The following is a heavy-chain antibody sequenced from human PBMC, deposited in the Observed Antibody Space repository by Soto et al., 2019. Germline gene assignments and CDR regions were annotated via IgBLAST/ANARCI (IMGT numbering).Heavy chain of an antibody. V-gene: IGHV3-33*01. J-gene: IGHJ6*03. D-gene: IGHD3-16*01. CDR1: GFTFSSYG. Sequence: QVQLAESGGGVVQPGRSLRLSCAASGFTFSSYGMHWVRQAPGKGLXXXAVIWYDGSNKYYADSVKGRFTIFRDNSKNXLYLQMNSLRAEDTAVYYCARGGEPYYYYYMDVWGKGTTVTVSS. CDR2: IWYDGSNK. CDR3: ARGGEPYYYYYMDV.